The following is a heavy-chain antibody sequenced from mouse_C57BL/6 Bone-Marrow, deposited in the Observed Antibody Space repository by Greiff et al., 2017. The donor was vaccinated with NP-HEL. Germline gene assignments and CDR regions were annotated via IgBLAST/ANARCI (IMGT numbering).Heavy chain of an antibody. CDR1: GFTFSSYA. D-gene: IGHD2-4*01. J-gene: IGHJ4*01. CDR2: ISDGGSYT. CDR3: ARDDYDGDPTMDY. Sequence: EVKLMESGGGLVKPGGSLKLSCAAPGFTFSSYAMSWVRQTPEKRLEWVATISDGGSYTYYPDNVQGRFTISRDNAKNNLYLQMSHLKSEDTAMYYCARDDYDGDPTMDYWGQGTSVTVSS. V-gene: IGHV5-4*01.